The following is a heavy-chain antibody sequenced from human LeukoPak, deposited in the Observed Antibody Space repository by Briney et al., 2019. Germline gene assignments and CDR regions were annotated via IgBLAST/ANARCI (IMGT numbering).Heavy chain of an antibody. CDR1: GGSISSGGYY. CDR2: INHSGST. V-gene: IGHV4-31*03. Sequence: SQTLSLTCTVSGGSISSGGYYWSWIRQHPGKGLEWIGEINHSGSTNYNPSLKSRVTISVDTSKNQFSLKLSSVTAADTAVYYCARGFGYSSGWYVWFDPWGQGTLVTVSS. D-gene: IGHD6-19*01. CDR3: ARGFGYSSGWYVWFDP. J-gene: IGHJ5*02.